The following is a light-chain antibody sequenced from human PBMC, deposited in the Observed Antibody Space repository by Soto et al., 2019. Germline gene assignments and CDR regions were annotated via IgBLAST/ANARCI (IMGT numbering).Light chain of an antibody. CDR2: AAS. V-gene: IGKV3-20*01. CDR1: QSVSSYY. CDR3: QQCGSSPWT. J-gene: IGKJ1*01. Sequence: EIVLTQSPGTLSLSPGERATLSCGASQSVSSYYLAWYQQKPGQAPRLLIYAASSRATGIPDRFSGGGSGTDFTLTISRLEPEDFAVYYCQQCGSSPWTFGQGTKVHI.